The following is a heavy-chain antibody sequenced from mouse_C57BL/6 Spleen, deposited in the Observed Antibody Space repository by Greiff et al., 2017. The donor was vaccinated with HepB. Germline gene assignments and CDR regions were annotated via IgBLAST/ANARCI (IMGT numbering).Heavy chain of an antibody. CDR1: GYSFTGYF. J-gene: IGHJ2*01. CDR3: ARRVRSYYFDY. Sequence: VQLKQSGPELVKPGDSVKISCKASGYSFTGYFMNWVMQSHGKSLEWIGRINPYNGDTFYNQKFKGKATLTVDKSSSTAHMELRSLTSEDSAVYYCARRVRSYYFDYWGQGTTLTVSS. V-gene: IGHV1-20*01. D-gene: IGHD1-1*01. CDR2: INPYNGDT.